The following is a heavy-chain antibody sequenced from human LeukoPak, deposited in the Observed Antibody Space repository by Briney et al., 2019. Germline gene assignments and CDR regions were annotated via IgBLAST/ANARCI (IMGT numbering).Heavy chain of an antibody. CDR3: TSWGDTTAEYFQR. CDR1: GFTVSSNY. V-gene: IGHV3-53*01. CDR2: IYSGGST. Sequence: GGSLRLSCAASGFTVSSNYMSWVRQAPGKGLKWVSVIYSGGSTYYADSVKGRFTISRDNSKNTLYLQMNSLRVEDTAVYYCTSWGDTTAEYFQRWGQGTLVTVSS. D-gene: IGHD2-21*02. J-gene: IGHJ1*01.